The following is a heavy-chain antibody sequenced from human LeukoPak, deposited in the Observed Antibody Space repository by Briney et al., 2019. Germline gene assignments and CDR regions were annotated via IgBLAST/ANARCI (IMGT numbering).Heavy chain of an antibody. D-gene: IGHD3-16*01. Sequence: PSETLSLTCTVSGGSISSSSYYWGWIRQPPGKGLEWIGSIYYSGSTYYNPSLKSRVTISVDTSKNQFSLKLSSVTAADTAVYYCARRFAMMTERDWGQETLVTVSS. CDR1: GGSISSSSYY. J-gene: IGHJ4*02. CDR2: IYYSGST. V-gene: IGHV4-39*07. CDR3: ARRFAMMTERD.